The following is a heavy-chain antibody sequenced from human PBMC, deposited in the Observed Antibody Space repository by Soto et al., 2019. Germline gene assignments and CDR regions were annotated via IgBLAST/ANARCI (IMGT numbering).Heavy chain of an antibody. V-gene: IGHV3-33*01. CDR3: ATQYGSGPDDAFDI. CDR2: IWYDGSNK. J-gene: IGHJ3*02. CDR1: GFTFSSYG. D-gene: IGHD3-10*01. Sequence: QVQLVESGGGVVQPGRSLRLSCAGSGFTFSSYGMHWVRQAPGKGLEWVAVIWYDGSNKYYADSVKGRFTISRDNSKNTMYLQMNSLRAEDTAVYYCATQYGSGPDDAFDIWGQGTMVTVSS.